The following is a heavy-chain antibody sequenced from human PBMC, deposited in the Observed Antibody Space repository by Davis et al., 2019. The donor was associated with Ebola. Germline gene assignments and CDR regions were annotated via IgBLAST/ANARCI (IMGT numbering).Heavy chain of an antibody. CDR2: IYPFDSDT. Sequence: GESLKISCKCSGFSFTNYWIGWVRQMPGKGLEWMGIIYPFDSDTRYSPSFQGQVTISADKSISTAYMQWSSLKASDTAMYYCASLRRTITGMDDAFDIWGQGTMVTVSS. J-gene: IGHJ3*02. CDR1: GFSFTNYW. CDR3: ASLRRTITGMDDAFDI. D-gene: IGHD2-8*02. V-gene: IGHV5-51*01.